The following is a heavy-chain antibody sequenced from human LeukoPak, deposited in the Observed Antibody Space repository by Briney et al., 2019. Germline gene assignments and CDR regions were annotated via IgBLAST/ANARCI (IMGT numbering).Heavy chain of an antibody. CDR2: IRSKPHNYAT. J-gene: IGHJ4*02. CDR1: GFTFSDSA. CDR3: TPVVGDMVFTNAY. V-gene: IGHV3-73*01. D-gene: IGHD5/OR15-5a*01. Sequence: GGSLRLSCAASGFTFSDSAMHWVRQASGKGLEWVGRIRSKPHNYATAYAASVKGRFTLSRDDSENTAFLQMNSLRTVDTAVYYCTPVVGDMVFTNAYWGQGTLVTVPS.